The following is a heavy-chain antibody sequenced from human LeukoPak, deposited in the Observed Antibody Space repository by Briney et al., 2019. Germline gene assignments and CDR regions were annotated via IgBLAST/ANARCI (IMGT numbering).Heavy chain of an antibody. CDR2: ISGSGGST. V-gene: IGHV3-23*01. Sequence: GGSLRLSCAASGFTFSSYAMSWVRQAPGRGLEWVSAISGSGGSTYYADSVKGRLTISRDNSRNTLYLQMNSLRAEDTAVYYCAKVSPIFYYGMDVWGKGTTVTVSS. CDR3: AKVSPIFYYGMDV. J-gene: IGHJ6*04. D-gene: IGHD3-9*01. CDR1: GFTFSSYA.